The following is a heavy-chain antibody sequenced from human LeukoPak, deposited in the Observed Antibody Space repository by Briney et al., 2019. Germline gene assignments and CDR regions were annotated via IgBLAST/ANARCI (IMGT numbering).Heavy chain of an antibody. Sequence: GRSLRLSCAASGFTFSSYAMSWVRQAPGKGLEWVSAISGSGGSTYYADSVKGRFTISRDNSKSTLYLQMNSLRAEDTAVYYCAKAFSYYDILTGYSYWGQGTLVTVSS. V-gene: IGHV3-23*01. CDR1: GFTFSSYA. CDR3: AKAFSYYDILTGYSY. J-gene: IGHJ4*02. CDR2: ISGSGGST. D-gene: IGHD3-9*01.